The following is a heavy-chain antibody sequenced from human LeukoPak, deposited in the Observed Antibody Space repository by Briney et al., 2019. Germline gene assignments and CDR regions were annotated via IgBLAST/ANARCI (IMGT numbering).Heavy chain of an antibody. CDR3: AKESEHYGSPPNY. V-gene: IGHV3-23*01. CDR2: ISPSGHST. D-gene: IGHD3-16*01. CDR1: GFTFSTYG. Sequence: PGGSLRLSCAASGFTFSTYGMSWVRQAPGKGLEWASAISPSGHSTYYADSVKGRFTISRDNSKNTLYLEMNSLRAEDTAVYYCAKESEHYGSPPNYWGQGSLITVSS. J-gene: IGHJ4*02.